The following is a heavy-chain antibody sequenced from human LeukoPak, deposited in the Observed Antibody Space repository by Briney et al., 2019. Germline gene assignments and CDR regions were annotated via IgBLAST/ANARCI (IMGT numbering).Heavy chain of an antibody. CDR3: ARDLGMVVTPGGIDY. CDR1: GYSFTSHG. V-gene: IGHV1-18*01. Sequence: AASVKVSCKASGYSFTSHGISWVRQAPGQGLEWMGWISGYNGKTKYAQKRQCKVTMTTDTSTSTGYMELKSLVSDDKAVYYCARDLGMVVTPGGIDYWGQGTLVTVSS. D-gene: IGHD2-21*02. J-gene: IGHJ4*02. CDR2: ISGYNGKT.